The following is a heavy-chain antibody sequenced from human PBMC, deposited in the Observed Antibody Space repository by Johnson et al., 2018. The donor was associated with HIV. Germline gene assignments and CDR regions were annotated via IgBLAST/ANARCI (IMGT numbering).Heavy chain of an antibody. D-gene: IGHD3-10*01. V-gene: IGHV3-30-3*01. J-gene: IGHJ3*02. Sequence: QMQLVESGGGVVQPGRSLRLSCAASGFTFSSYAMHWVRQAPGKGLEWVAVISYDGRNKYYADSVKGRFTISRDNSKNTLYLQMNSLRAEDTAVYYCASTGAGSDDAFDMWGQGTMGTVSS. CDR3: ASTGAGSDDAFDM. CDR1: GFTFSSYA. CDR2: ISYDGRNK.